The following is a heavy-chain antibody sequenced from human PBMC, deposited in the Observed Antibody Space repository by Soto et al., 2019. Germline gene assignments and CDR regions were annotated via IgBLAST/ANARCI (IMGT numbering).Heavy chain of an antibody. D-gene: IGHD3-22*01. CDR1: GFTFDDYT. CDR3: AKALGAKYDISGARALFDY. Sequence: PGGSLRLSCAASGFTFDDYTMHWVRQAPGKGLEWVSLISWDGGSTFYSDSVKGRFTISRDNSKNSLYLQMNSLRTEDTALYYCAKALGAKYDISGARALFDYWGQGTLVTVSS. V-gene: IGHV3-43*01. CDR2: ISWDGGST. J-gene: IGHJ4*02.